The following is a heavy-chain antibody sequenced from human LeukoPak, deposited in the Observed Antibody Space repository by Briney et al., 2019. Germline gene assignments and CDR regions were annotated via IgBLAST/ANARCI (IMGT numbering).Heavy chain of an antibody. J-gene: IGHJ3*02. CDR3: AREPRRRIAVAGTSDAFDI. CDR2: IISRGGNI. CDR1: GLTFSRYE. D-gene: IGHD6-19*01. Sequence: GGSVRLSCAASGLTFSRYEMNWDRQAPGEGREWVSYIISRGGNIYYADSVKGRFTISRNNVKNSLYLQMNSRRAEGPAVYYRAREPRRRIAVAGTSDAFDIWGQGTMVTVSS. V-gene: IGHV3-48*03.